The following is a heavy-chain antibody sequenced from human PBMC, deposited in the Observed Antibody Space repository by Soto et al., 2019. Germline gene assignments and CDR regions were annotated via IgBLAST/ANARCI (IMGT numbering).Heavy chain of an antibody. CDR2: ISGSGGST. CDR3: AKFPKTTVTRIVVVVYFDY. CDR1: GFTFSSYA. J-gene: IGHJ4*02. V-gene: IGHV3-23*01. D-gene: IGHD3-22*01. Sequence: GGSLRLSCAASGFTFSSYAMSWVRQAPGKGLEWVSAISGSGGSTYYADSVKGRFTISRDNSKNTLYLQMNSLRAEDTAVYYCAKFPKTTVTRIVVVVYFDYWGQGTLVTVSS.